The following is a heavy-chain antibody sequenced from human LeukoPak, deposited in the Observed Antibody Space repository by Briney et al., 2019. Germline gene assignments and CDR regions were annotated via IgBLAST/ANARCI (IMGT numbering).Heavy chain of an antibody. Sequence: SETPSLTCTVSGGSISSGSNYWTWIRQPAGKGLVWIGRIYTSGSTDYNYNPSLKSRITISLDKSKNQFSLKLTSVTAADTAVYYCARGGRDRAGGPMIVADDAFDIWGQGAMVTVSS. CDR3: ARGGRDRAGGPMIVADDAFDI. J-gene: IGHJ3*02. D-gene: IGHD3-22*01. CDR1: GGSISSGSNY. V-gene: IGHV4-61*02. CDR2: IYTSGSTDY.